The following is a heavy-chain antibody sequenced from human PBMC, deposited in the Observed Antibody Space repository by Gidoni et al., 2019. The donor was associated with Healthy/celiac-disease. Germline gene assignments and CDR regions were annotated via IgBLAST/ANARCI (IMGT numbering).Heavy chain of an antibody. Sequence: QAQLVESGGGVVQPGRSLRLSCAASGFTFSSYGMHWVRQAPGKGLGWVAVIWYDGSNKYYADSVKGRFTISRDNSKNTLYLQMNSLRAEDTAVYYCAREIMTTVTTSWFDPWGQGTLVTVSS. CDR3: AREIMTTVTTSWFDP. CDR1: GFTFSSYG. V-gene: IGHV3-33*01. CDR2: IWYDGSNK. D-gene: IGHD4-17*01. J-gene: IGHJ5*02.